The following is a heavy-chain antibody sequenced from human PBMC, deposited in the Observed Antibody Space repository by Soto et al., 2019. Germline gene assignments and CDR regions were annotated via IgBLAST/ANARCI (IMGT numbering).Heavy chain of an antibody. J-gene: IGHJ4*02. D-gene: IGHD3-16*01. CDR2: TSYDGSNN. CDR3: ARWGTTGGLAV. V-gene: IGHV3-33*05. Sequence: QVQLVESGGGVVQPGTSLRLSFVGSGFTFRSYVIHWVRQAPGKGLEWVALTSYDGSNNFYGDSVKGRFTISRHNSRNTVELQIDSLTFEDTALYYCARWGTTGGLAVWGQGTLVYVSS. CDR1: GFTFRSYV.